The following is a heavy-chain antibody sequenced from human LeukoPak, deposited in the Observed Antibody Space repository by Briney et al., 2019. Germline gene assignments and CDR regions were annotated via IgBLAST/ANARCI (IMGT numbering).Heavy chain of an antibody. V-gene: IGHV3-23*01. CDR3: ARVYYDILTGRYYFDY. J-gene: IGHJ4*02. Sequence: GGSLRLSCAASGFTFSSYAMSWVRQAPGKGLEWVSAISGSGGSTYYADSVKGRFTISRDNSKNTLYLQMNSLRAEDTAVYYCARVYYDILTGRYYFDYWGQGTLVTVSS. CDR1: GFTFSSYA. CDR2: ISGSGGST. D-gene: IGHD3-9*01.